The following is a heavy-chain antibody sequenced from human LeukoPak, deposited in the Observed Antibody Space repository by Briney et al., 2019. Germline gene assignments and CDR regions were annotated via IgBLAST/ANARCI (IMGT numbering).Heavy chain of an antibody. J-gene: IGHJ4*02. D-gene: IGHD3-22*01. V-gene: IGHV4-31*03. CDR1: GGSISSGGYY. CDR2: IYYSGST. CDR3: ARDGYYDSSSKGFDY. Sequence: SETLSLTCTVSGGSISSGGYYWSWIRQHPGKGLEWIGYIYYSGSTYYNPSLKSRVTISVDTSKNQFSLKLSSVTAADTAVYYCARDGYYDSSSKGFDYWGQGTLVTVSS.